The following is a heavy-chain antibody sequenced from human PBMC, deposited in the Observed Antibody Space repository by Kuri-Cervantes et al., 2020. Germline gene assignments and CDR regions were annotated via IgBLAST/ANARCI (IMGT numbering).Heavy chain of an antibody. CDR1: GGSISSYD. Sequence: SETLSLTCTVSGGSISSYDWTWIRQSPGKGLEWIGYIYYSGSTNYNPSLKSRVTISVDTSKNQFSLKLSSVTAADTAVYYCARVGPCSSTSCYSRFDYWGQGTLVTVSS. D-gene: IGHD2-2*02. J-gene: IGHJ4*02. CDR2: IYYSGST. V-gene: IGHV4-59*01. CDR3: ARVGPCSSTSCYSRFDY.